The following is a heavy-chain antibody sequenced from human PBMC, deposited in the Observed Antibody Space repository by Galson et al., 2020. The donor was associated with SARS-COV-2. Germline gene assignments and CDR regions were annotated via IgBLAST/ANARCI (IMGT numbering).Heavy chain of an antibody. CDR3: AKQGGPFQILTAYRPFDY. CDR1: GFTFSNFG. Sequence: GGSLRLSCTTSGFTFSNFGMHWVRQAPGKGLEWVAVMWYAGDNKYYADSVKGRFTISRDNSKNTLYLHMDSLRAEDTAVYYCAKQGGPFQILTAYRPFDYWGQGTLVTVSS. V-gene: IGHV3-33*06. D-gene: IGHD3-9*01. CDR2: MWYAGDNK. J-gene: IGHJ4*02.